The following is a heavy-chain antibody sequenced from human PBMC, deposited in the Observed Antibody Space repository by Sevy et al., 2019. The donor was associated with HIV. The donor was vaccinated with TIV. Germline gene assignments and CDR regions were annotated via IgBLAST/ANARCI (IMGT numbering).Heavy chain of an antibody. CDR1: GGSISSYY. CDR3: ARDKKLERSYYYGMDV. J-gene: IGHJ6*02. D-gene: IGHD1-1*01. Sequence: SETLSLTCTVSGGSISSYYWSWIRQPPGKGLGWIGFIYYRGSPNYNPSLKSRVTISVDTSKNQFSLKLGSVTAADTAVYYCARDKKLERSYYYGMDVWGQGTTVTVSS. CDR2: IYYRGSP. V-gene: IGHV4-59*13.